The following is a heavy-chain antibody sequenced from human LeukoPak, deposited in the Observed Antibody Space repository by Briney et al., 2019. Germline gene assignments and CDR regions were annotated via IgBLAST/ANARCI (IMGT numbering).Heavy chain of an antibody. CDR3: IVFGDSDH. CDR2: IHTSGDT. Sequence: GGSLRLSCAASGLTVSHNYVSWVRQAPGKGLEWVSAIHTSGDTCYADSVKGRFTISRDTSKNTLYLQINSLRVEDTAVYYCIVFGDSDHWGQGTLVTVSS. V-gene: IGHV3-53*01. D-gene: IGHD4-17*01. CDR1: GLTVSHNY. J-gene: IGHJ4*02.